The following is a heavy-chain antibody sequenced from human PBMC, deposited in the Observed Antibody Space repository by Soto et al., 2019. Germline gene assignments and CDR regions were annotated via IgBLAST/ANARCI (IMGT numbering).Heavy chain of an antibody. V-gene: IGHV3-9*01. CDR2: ISWNSGSI. D-gene: IGHD3-9*01. CDR1: GFTFDDYA. J-gene: IGHJ4*02. Sequence: EVQLVESGGGLVQPGRSLRLSCAASGFTFDDYAMHWVRQAPGKGLEWVSGISWNSGSIGYADSVKGRFTISRDNAKNSLYLQMNSLRAEDTALYYCAKVQRGYDILTGGFDYWGQGTLVTVSS. CDR3: AKVQRGYDILTGGFDY.